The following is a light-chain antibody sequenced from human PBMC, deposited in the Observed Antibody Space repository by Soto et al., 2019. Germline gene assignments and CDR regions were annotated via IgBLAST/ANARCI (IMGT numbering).Light chain of an antibody. CDR2: GAF. J-gene: IGKJ5*01. CDR1: QSVGSNY. V-gene: IGKV3-11*01. Sequence: EIVLTHFPGTLSSSPWERATLSCRASQSVGSNYLAWYQQRPGQPPRLLIYGAFNRATGIPARFSGSGSGTDFTLTISSLEPEDSAVYYCQQRNVWPPVTFGQGTRLEIK. CDR3: QQRNVWPPVT.